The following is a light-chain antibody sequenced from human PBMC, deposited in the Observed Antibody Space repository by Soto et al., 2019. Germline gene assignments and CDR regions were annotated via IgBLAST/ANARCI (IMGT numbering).Light chain of an antibody. J-gene: IGKJ1*01. CDR3: QQYDNFPQT. CDR1: QSISSY. Sequence: DIQMTQSPSSLSASVGDRVTITCRASQSISSYLNWYQQKPGKAPKLLIYAASSLQSGVPSRFSGSGSGTDFTLTIRRLEPEDFAIYYCQQYDNFPQTFGQGTRVDIK. V-gene: IGKV1-39*01. CDR2: AAS.